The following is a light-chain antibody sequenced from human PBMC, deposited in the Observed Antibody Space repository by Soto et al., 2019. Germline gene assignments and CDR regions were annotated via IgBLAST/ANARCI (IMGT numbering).Light chain of an antibody. J-gene: IGKJ4*01. Sequence: DIQLTQSPSFLSASVGDRVTITCRASQGIRTFLAWYQQKLGAAPKLLIYAASTLQSGVSLRFSGSGSGTEFTLTISSLQPEDVATYYCQHLNSYPRAPAFGGGTKVEI. CDR1: QGIRTF. CDR3: QHLNSYPRAPA. V-gene: IGKV1-9*01. CDR2: AAS.